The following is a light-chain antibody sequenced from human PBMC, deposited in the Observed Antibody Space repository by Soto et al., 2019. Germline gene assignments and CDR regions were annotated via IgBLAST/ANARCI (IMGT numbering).Light chain of an antibody. V-gene: IGKV3-15*01. J-gene: IGKJ2*01. CDR1: QTVNTN. CDR2: GAS. CDR3: QQYNDWPYT. Sequence: IVMTQSPDALSVSPGERATLSCRASQTVNTNLAWYQQKPGQAPRLLIFGASTRATDIPTRFSGRGSGTEFTLAISSLQSEDFAVYYCQQYNDWPYTFGQGTKLEIK.